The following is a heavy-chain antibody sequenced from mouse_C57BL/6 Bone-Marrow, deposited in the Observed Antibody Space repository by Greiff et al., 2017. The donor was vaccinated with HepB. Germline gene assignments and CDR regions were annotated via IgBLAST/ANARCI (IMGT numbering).Heavy chain of an antibody. Sequence: EVQRVESGAELVRPGASVKLSCTASGFNIKDDYMHWVKQRPEQGLEWIGWIDPENGDTEYASKFQGKATITADTSSNTAYLQLSSLTSEDTAVYYCTPLRRGYYFDYWGQGTTLTVSS. J-gene: IGHJ2*01. CDR3: TPLRRGYYFDY. D-gene: IGHD2-12*01. V-gene: IGHV14-4*01. CDR1: GFNIKDDY. CDR2: IDPENGDT.